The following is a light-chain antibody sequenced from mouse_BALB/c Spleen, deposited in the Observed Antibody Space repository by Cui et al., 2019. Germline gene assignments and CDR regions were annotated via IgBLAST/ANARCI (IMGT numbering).Light chain of an antibody. Sequence: NLVMTQSPKSMSMSVGERVTLSCKASENVGTYVSWYQQKPEQSPKLLIYGASNRYPGVPDRFTGSGSATDFTLTISSLQAEDLADYHCGQGYSYLPTFGGGTKLEIK. J-gene: IGKJ2*01. V-gene: IGKV6-29*01. CDR2: GAS. CDR1: ENVGTY. CDR3: GQGYSYLPT.